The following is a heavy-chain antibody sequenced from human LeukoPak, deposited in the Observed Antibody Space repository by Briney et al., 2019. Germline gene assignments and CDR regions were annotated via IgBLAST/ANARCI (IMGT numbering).Heavy chain of an antibody. D-gene: IGHD6-19*01. J-gene: IGHJ4*02. CDR3: VRGSGWYYY. CDR1: GGSISTYY. V-gene: IGHV4-59*01. CDR2: IYYSGST. Sequence: SSETLSLTCTVSGGSISTYYWSWIRQPPGKGLEWIGYIYYSGSTNYNPSLKSRVTISVDTSKNQFSLKLSSVTAADTAVYYCVRGSGWYYYWGQGTLVTVAS.